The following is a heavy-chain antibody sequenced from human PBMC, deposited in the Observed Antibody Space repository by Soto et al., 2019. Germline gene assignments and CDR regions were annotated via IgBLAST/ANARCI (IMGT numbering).Heavy chain of an antibody. Sequence: ASVKVSCKVSGYTLTELSMHWVRQAPGKGLEWMGGFDPEDGETIYAQKFQGGVTMTEDTSTDTAYMELSSLRSEDTAVYYCATYHGRVAVAGNYYGMDVWCQGTTVTVSS. D-gene: IGHD6-19*01. CDR1: GYTLTELS. J-gene: IGHJ6*02. CDR2: FDPEDGET. CDR3: ATYHGRVAVAGNYYGMDV. V-gene: IGHV1-24*01.